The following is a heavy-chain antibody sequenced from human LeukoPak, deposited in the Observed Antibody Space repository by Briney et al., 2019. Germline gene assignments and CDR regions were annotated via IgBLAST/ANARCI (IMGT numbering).Heavy chain of an antibody. CDR2: INHSGGSI. Sequence: GGSLRLSCAASGFTFNSYPMSWVRQAPGKGLEWISAINHSGGSIYFSDSVRGPFTISRDNCKNTVYVQMNRLRVEDTAVYYCAKLRWEITHYWYFDLWGRGTLVTVSS. J-gene: IGHJ2*01. CDR1: GFTFNSYP. V-gene: IGHV3-23*01. CDR3: AKLRWEITHYWYFDL. D-gene: IGHD4-23*01.